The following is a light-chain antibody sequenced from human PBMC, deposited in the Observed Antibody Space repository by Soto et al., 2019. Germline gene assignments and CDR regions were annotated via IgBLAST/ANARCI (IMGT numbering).Light chain of an antibody. CDR2: EVT. CDR1: SGDIGSYNR. Sequence: QSVLTQPASVSGTPGQSITISCTGTSGDIGSYNRVSWYQQHPGKAPKLIIYEVTDRPPGVSNRFSGSKSGNTASLTISGLQAEDEAEYYCSSYTNINTGACVFGTGTKVTVL. CDR3: SSYTNINTGACV. J-gene: IGLJ1*01. V-gene: IGLV2-14*01.